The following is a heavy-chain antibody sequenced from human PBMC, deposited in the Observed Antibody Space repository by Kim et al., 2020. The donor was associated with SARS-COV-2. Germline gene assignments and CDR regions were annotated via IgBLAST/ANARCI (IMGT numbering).Heavy chain of an antibody. CDR3: ARDPGWPQSGYFDY. CDR1: EFTFSSYA. J-gene: IGHJ4*02. CDR2: ISYDGSSK. V-gene: IGHV3-30*04. Sequence: GGSLRLSCAASEFTFSSYAMHWVRQAPGKGLEWVAVISYDGSSKYYADSVKGRFTISRDNSKNTLYLQMNVLRAEDTAVYYCARDPGWPQSGYFDYWVQG. D-gene: IGHD7-27*01.